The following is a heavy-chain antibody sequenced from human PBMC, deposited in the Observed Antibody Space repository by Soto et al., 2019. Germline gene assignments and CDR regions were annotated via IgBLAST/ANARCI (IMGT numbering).Heavy chain of an antibody. Sequence: PGGSLRLSCTASGFTFGDYAMSWVRQAPGKGLEWVGFIRSKAYGGTTEYAASVKGRFTISRDDSKSIAYLQMNSLKTEDTAVYYCTRADSSGYYGFGYYYYYGMDVWGQGTTVTVSS. J-gene: IGHJ6*02. CDR2: IRSKAYGGTT. V-gene: IGHV3-49*04. CDR3: TRADSSGYYGFGYYYYYGMDV. CDR1: GFTFGDYA. D-gene: IGHD3-22*01.